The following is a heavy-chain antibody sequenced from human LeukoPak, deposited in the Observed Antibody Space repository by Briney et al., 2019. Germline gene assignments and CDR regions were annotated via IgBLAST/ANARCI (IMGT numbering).Heavy chain of an antibody. Sequence: SETLSLTCTVSGGSISSYYWSWIRQPPGKGLEWIGYIYYSGSTNYNPSLKSRVTISVDTSKNQFSLKLTSVTAADTAVYYCAREGARWEPSFSAFDIWGQGTMVTVSS. CDR2: IYYSGST. CDR3: AREGARWEPSFSAFDI. J-gene: IGHJ3*02. CDR1: GGSISSYY. D-gene: IGHD1-26*01. V-gene: IGHV4-59*01.